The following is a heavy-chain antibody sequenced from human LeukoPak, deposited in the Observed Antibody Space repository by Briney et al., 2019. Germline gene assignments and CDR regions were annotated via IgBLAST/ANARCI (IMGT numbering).Heavy chain of an antibody. J-gene: IGHJ4*02. D-gene: IGHD4-17*01. CDR2: INPNNGGT. CDR1: GYTFTNYG. Sequence: GASVKVSCKTSGYTFTNYGISWVRQAPGQGLEWMGWINPNNGGTNYARGFQGRVTMTRDTSISTAYMELTGLTSDDTAVYYCASRSSTVAKFPFHYWGQGTLVTVSS. V-gene: IGHV1-2*02. CDR3: ASRSSTVAKFPFHY.